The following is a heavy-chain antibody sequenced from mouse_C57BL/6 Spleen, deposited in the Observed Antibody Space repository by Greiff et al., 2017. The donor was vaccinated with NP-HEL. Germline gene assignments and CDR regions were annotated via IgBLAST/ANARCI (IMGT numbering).Heavy chain of an antibody. CDR1: GFTFSDAW. Sequence: EVQLQESGGGLVQPGGSMKLSCAASGFTFSDAWMDWVRQSPEKGLEWVAEIRNKANNHATYYAESVKGRFTISRDDSKSSVYLQMNSLRAEDTGIYYCTSPNYYGSSYGYFDVWGTGTTVTVSS. V-gene: IGHV6-6*01. D-gene: IGHD1-1*01. J-gene: IGHJ1*03. CDR3: TSPNYYGSSYGYFDV. CDR2: IRNKANNHAT.